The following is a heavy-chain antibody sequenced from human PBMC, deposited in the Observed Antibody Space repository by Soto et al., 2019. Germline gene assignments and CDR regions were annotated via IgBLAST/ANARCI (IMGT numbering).Heavy chain of an antibody. D-gene: IGHD1-1*01. V-gene: IGHV4-4*07. CDR2: IYATGTT. Sequence: SETLSLTCTVSGASITGFYWSWIRKSAGKGLEWIGRIYATGTTDYNPSLKSRVMMSVDTSKKQFSLKLRSVTAADTAVYYCVRDGTKTLRDWFDPWGQGISVTVSS. CDR1: GASITGFY. J-gene: IGHJ5*02. CDR3: VRDGTKTLRDWFDP.